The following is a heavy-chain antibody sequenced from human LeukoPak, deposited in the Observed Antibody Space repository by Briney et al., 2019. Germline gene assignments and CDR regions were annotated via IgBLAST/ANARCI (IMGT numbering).Heavy chain of an antibody. CDR2: ISAGGNSP. V-gene: IGHV3-23*01. Sequence: GGSLRLSCAASGFTFNNYAMTWVRQTPGKGLEWVSGISAGGNSPYYADSVKGRFTISRDNSKNTLYLQMNSLRVEDTAIYYCAKFQIIYWNSCFDPWGQGTLLTVSS. D-gene: IGHD1-1*01. CDR1: GFTFNNYA. CDR3: AKFQIIYWNSCFDP. J-gene: IGHJ5*02.